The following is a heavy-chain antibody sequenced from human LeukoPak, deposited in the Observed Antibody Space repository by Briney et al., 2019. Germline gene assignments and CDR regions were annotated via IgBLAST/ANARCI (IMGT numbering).Heavy chain of an antibody. CDR2: INPNSGGT. CDR3: ARDLHSSGDY. CDR1: GCTFTSYG. J-gene: IGHJ4*02. V-gene: IGHV1-2*02. D-gene: IGHD3-22*01. Sequence: GASVKVSCKASGCTFTSYGISWVRQAPGQGLEWMGWINPNSGGTNYAQKFQGRVTMTRDTSISTAYMELSRLRSDDTAVYYCARDLHSSGDYWGQGTLVTVSS.